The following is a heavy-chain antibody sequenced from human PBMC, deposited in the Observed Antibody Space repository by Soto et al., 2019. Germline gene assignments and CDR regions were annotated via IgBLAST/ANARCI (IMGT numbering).Heavy chain of an antibody. V-gene: IGHV4-39*01. CDR3: ARHYSSGSRNWFDP. CDR2: IYYSGST. J-gene: IGHJ5*02. CDR1: GGSINSSSYF. D-gene: IGHD6-19*01. Sequence: SETLSLTCIVSGGSINSSSYFWVWVRHPPGKGLEWIGSIYYSGSTYYNPSLRSRVTIPVDTSKNQFSLKLSSVTAADTAVFYCARHYSSGSRNWFDPWGQGTLVTVSS.